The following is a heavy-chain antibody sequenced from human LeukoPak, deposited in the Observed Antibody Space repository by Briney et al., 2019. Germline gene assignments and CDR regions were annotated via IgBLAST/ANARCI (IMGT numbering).Heavy chain of an antibody. Sequence: GGSLRLSCAASGFTFSSYGMHWVRQAPGKGLEWVAVISYDGSNKYYADSVKGRFTMSRDNSNNVVSLQMNSLGPEDTAMYYCARGTGVRGVKSHFDYWGQGTLVTVSS. CDR3: ARGTGVRGVKSHFDY. CDR2: ISYDGSNK. J-gene: IGHJ4*02. CDR1: GFTFSSYG. V-gene: IGHV3-30*03. D-gene: IGHD3-10*01.